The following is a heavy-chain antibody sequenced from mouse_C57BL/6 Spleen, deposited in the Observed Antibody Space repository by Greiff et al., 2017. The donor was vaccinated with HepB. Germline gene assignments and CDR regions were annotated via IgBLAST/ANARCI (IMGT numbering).Heavy chain of an antibody. CDR1: GFTFSDYY. V-gene: IGHV5-12*01. J-gene: IGHJ4*01. Sequence: EVKLVESGGGLVQPGGSLKLSCAASGFTFSDYYMYWVRQTPEKRLEWVAYISNGGGSTYYPDTVKGRLTISRDNAKNTLYLQMSRLKSEDTAMYYCARTPSYYSNPYYYAMDYWGQGTSVTVSS. D-gene: IGHD2-5*01. CDR2: ISNGGGST. CDR3: ARTPSYYSNPYYYAMDY.